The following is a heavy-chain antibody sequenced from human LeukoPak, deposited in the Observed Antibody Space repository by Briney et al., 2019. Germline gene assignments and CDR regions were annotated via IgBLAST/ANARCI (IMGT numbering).Heavy chain of an antibody. V-gene: IGHV3-23*01. D-gene: IGHD2-15*01. CDR1: GFTFSSYA. Sequence: PGGSLRLSCAASGFTFSSYAMNWARQAPGKGLEWVSTITGSGGDTYYADSVKGRFTISRDNSKNTLYLQMNSLRAEDTAIYYCAKDTDVGGGYHFDSWGQGSLVTVSS. J-gene: IGHJ4*02. CDR3: AKDTDVGGGYHFDS. CDR2: ITGSGGDT.